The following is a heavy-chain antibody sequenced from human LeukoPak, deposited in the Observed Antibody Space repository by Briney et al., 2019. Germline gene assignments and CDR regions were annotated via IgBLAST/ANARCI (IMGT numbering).Heavy chain of an antibody. CDR2: ISSSGSTI. J-gene: IGHJ3*02. CDR3: SKSYSSSWPDAFDI. D-gene: IGHD6-13*01. Sequence: GGSLRFSCAASGFTFSSYEMNWVRQAPGKGLKGVSYISSSGSTIYYADSVKGRFTISRDNAKNSLYLQMNSLRAEDTAVYYCSKSYSSSWPDAFDIWGQGTMVTVSS. CDR1: GFTFSSYE. V-gene: IGHV3-48*03.